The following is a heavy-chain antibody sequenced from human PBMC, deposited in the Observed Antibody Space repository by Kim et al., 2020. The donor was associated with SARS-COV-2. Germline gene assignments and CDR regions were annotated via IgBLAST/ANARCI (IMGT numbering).Heavy chain of an antibody. V-gene: IGHV4-34*01. CDR3: ARAGVYGGSRSLDY. CDR1: GGSFSGYY. CDR2: INHSGST. D-gene: IGHD2-8*01. Sequence: SETLSLTCAVSGGSFSGYYWNWIRQSPGKGLEWIAEINHSGSTNHNPPLKSRVIISVDTSKNQFYLNLTSVTAADAAVYYCARAGVYGGSRSLDYWGQGILVTVSS. J-gene: IGHJ4*02.